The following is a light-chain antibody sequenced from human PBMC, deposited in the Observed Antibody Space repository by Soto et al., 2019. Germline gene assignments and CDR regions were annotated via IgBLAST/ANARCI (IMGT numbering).Light chain of an antibody. CDR3: QQYNTYST. CDR1: QNIRNW. J-gene: IGKJ5*01. Sequence: DIQMTQSPSNIAASVCNTVTLTCRASQNIRNWLAWYQQKPGKAPNPLIYDASSLKSGVPARFSGSGSGTEFTLTISSLQPEDFATYYCQQYNTYSTFGKGTRLEIK. CDR2: DAS. V-gene: IGKV1-5*01.